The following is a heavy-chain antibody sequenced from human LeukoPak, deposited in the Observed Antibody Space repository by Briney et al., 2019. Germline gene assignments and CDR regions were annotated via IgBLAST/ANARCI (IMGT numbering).Heavy chain of an antibody. CDR1: GFTFSSYG. D-gene: IGHD3-10*01. Sequence: QAGGSLRLSCAASGFTFSSYGMSWVRQAPGKGLEWVSAISGSGGGTYYADSVKGRFTISRDNSKNTLYLQMNSLRAEDTAVYYCAKEGLLGVRNFDYWGQGTLVTVSS. V-gene: IGHV3-23*01. J-gene: IGHJ4*02. CDR2: ISGSGGGT. CDR3: AKEGLLGVRNFDY.